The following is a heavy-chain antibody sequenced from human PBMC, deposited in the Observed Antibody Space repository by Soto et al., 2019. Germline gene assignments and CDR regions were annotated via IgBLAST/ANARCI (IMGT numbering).Heavy chain of an antibody. J-gene: IGHJ4*02. CDR2: IKGGGSEK. CDR3: ARGPY. Sequence: GGSLRLSCAASGCTFSSYAMSWVRQAPGKGLEWVSDIKGGGSEKYYADSVRGRFTISRDNANNSLYLQMNSLRDADTAMYYCARGPYWGQGTLVTVSS. V-gene: IGHV3-7*03. CDR1: GCTFSSYA.